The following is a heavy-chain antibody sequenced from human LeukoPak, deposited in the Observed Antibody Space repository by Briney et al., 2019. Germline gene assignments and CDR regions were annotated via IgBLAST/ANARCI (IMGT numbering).Heavy chain of an antibody. V-gene: IGHV3-30*03. CDR3: ARDLDLGWEPNYFDS. J-gene: IGHJ4*02. CDR1: GFTFNKYG. Sequence: GGPLRLSCAASGFTFNKYGMYWVRQAPGKGLYWVAVISYDGFNKYYVDSVKGRFTISRDNSKNTLYLQMNNLRAEDTAVYYCARDLDLGWEPNYFDSWGQGTQVTVSS. CDR2: ISYDGFNK. D-gene: IGHD1-26*01.